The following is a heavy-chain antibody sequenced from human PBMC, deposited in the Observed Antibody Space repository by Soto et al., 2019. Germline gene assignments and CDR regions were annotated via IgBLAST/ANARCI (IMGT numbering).Heavy chain of an antibody. CDR3: VMDFTYYYGSGSYYHLLGSYYGMDV. CDR1: GFTFSSYA. J-gene: IGHJ6*02. D-gene: IGHD3-10*01. CDR2: ISSNGGST. V-gene: IGHV3-64D*08. Sequence: PGESLKISCSASGFTFSSYAMHWVRQAPGKGLEYVSAISSNGGSTYYADSVKGRFTISRDNSKNTLYLQMSSLRAEDTAVYYCVMDFTYYYGSGSYYHLLGSYYGMDVWGQGTTVTVSS.